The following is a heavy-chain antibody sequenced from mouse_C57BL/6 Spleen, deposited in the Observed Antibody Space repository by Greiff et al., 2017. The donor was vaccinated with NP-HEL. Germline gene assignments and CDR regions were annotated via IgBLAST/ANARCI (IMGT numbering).Heavy chain of an antibody. CDR2: IDPSDSYT. Sequence: QVQLKQPGAELVMPGASVKLSCKASGYTFTSYWMHWVKQRPGQGLEWIGEIDPSDSYTNYNQKFKGKSTLTVDKSSSTAYMQLSSLTSEDSAVYYCAREGLRPFDYWGQGTTLTVSS. V-gene: IGHV1-69*01. CDR3: AREGLRPFDY. CDR1: GYTFTSYW. J-gene: IGHJ2*01. D-gene: IGHD2-4*01.